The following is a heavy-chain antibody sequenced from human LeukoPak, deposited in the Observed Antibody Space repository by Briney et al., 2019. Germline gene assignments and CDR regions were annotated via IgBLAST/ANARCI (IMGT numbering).Heavy chain of an antibody. CDR2: ISYDGSNK. CDR1: GFTFSSYA. D-gene: IGHD3-22*01. CDR3: AKGEYYYDSSGYFGFGY. Sequence: QPGGSLRLSCAASGFTFSSYAMHWVRQAPGKGLEWVAVISYDGSNKYYADSVKGRFTISRDNSKNTLYLQMNSLRAEDTAVYYCAKGEYYYDSSGYFGFGYWGQGTLVTVSS. V-gene: IGHV3-30-3*01. J-gene: IGHJ4*02.